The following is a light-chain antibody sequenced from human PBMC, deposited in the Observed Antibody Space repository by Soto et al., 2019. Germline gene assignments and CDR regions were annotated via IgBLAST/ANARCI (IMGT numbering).Light chain of an antibody. Sequence: EIVMTQSPATLSVSPGERVTLSCRASQSVSSNLAWYQQKVGQAPRLLIYAASTLQSGVPSRFSGSGSGTDFTLTISSLQPEDFAVYYCQQYNNWPPRRTFGQGTKVDIK. J-gene: IGKJ1*01. CDR3: QQYNNWPPRRT. CDR1: QSVSSN. V-gene: IGKV3-15*01. CDR2: AAS.